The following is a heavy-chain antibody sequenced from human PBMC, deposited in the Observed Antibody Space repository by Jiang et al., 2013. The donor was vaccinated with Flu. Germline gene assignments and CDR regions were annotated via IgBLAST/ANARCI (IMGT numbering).Heavy chain of an antibody. D-gene: IGHD2-21*02. Sequence: LLKPSETLSLTCAVSGYSISSRLLLGWIRQPPGKGLEWIGSIYHSGSTYYNPSLKSRVTISVDTSKNQFSLKLSSVTAADTAVYYCARDGQGRIVVVTPNWFDPWGQGTLVTVSS. CDR2: IYHSGST. J-gene: IGHJ5*02. V-gene: IGHV4-38-2*02. CDR1: GYSISSRLL. CDR3: ARDGQGRIVVVTPNWFDP.